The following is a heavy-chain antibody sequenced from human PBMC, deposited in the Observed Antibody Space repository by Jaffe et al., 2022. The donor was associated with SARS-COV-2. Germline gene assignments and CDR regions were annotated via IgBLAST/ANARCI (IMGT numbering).Heavy chain of an antibody. CDR2: IGTAGDT. Sequence: EVQLVESGGGLVQPGGSLRLSCAASGFTFSSYDMHWVRQATGKGLEWVSAIGTAGDTYYPGSVKGRFTISRENAKNSLYLQMNSLRAGDTAVYYCARGRRRSYYWFDPWGQGTLVTVSS. D-gene: IGHD1-26*01. J-gene: IGHJ5*02. CDR3: ARGRRRSYYWFDP. V-gene: IGHV3-13*01. CDR1: GFTFSSYD.